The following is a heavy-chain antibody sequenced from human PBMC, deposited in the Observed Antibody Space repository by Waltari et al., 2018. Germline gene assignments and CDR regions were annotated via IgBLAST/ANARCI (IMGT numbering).Heavy chain of an antibody. V-gene: IGHV4-4*07. Sequence: QVQLQESGPRLVKPSETLSLTCTVSGDSISDYYWSWIRQPAGKGLEWIGRIDPSGTTNTNPALKSRVTMSGDTSKNQFSLRLRSVTVADTAVYYCAREFDSSGYYYRAAWGQGALVTVSS. CDR2: IDPSGTT. CDR1: GDSISDYY. D-gene: IGHD3-22*01. CDR3: AREFDSSGYYYRAA. J-gene: IGHJ5*02.